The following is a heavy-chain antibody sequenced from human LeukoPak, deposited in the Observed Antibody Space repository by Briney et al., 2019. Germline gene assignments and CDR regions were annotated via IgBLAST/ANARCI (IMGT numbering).Heavy chain of an antibody. CDR3: ARYSSSSPFDY. J-gene: IGHJ4*02. Sequence: ASVKVSFKASGYTFTGYYVHWARQAPGQGLEWMGWIKPNSGATQYAQKFQGRVTITRDTSINTAYMDLSTLTSDDTAVYYCARYSSSSPFDYWGQGAPVTVSS. CDR2: IKPNSGAT. V-gene: IGHV1-2*02. CDR1: GYTFTGYY. D-gene: IGHD6-6*01.